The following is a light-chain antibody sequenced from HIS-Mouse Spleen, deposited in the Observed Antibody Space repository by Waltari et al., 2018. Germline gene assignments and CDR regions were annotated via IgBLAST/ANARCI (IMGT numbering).Light chain of an antibody. J-gene: IGKJ1*01. Sequence: IQLTQSPSFLSASVGDRVTITCRASQGISSYLAWYQQKPGKAPKLLIYAASTLQSGVPSRFRGSESGTEFTLTISSLQPEDFATYYCQQLNSYPPTFGQGTKVEIK. CDR3: QQLNSYPPT. V-gene: IGKV1-9*01. CDR2: AAS. CDR1: QGISSY.